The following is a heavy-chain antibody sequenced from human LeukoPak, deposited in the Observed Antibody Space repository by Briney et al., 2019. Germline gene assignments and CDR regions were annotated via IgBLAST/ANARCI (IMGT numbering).Heavy chain of an antibody. V-gene: IGHV4-39*01. J-gene: IGHJ4*02. CDR1: GGSISSSSYY. CDR3: ASSSDGYLTTVTNAIHDY. D-gene: IGHD4-17*01. CDR2: IYYSGST. Sequence: SETLSLTCTVSGGSISSSSYYWGWIRQPPGKGLEWIGSIYYSGSTYYNPSLKSRVTISVDTSKNQFSLKLSSVTAADTAVYYCASSSDGYLTTVTNAIHDYWGQGTLVTVSS.